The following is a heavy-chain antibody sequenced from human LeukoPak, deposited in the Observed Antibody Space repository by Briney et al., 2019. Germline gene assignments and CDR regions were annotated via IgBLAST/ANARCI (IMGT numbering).Heavy chain of an antibody. CDR3: ASDRYSSSWYYYYMDV. Sequence: GGSLRLSCAASGFTFSSYWMSWVRQAPGKGLEWVANIKQDGSEKYYVDSVKGRFTISRDNAKNSLYLQMNSLRAEDTAVYYCASDRYSSSWYYYYMDVRGKGTTVTVSS. J-gene: IGHJ6*03. CDR2: IKQDGSEK. CDR1: GFTFSSYW. V-gene: IGHV3-7*01. D-gene: IGHD6-13*01.